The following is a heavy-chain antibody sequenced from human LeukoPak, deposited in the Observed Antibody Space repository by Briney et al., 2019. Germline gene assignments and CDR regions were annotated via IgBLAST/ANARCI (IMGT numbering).Heavy chain of an antibody. V-gene: IGHV4-34*01. CDR3: ARGQNAATTESYYYHMDA. D-gene: IGHD1-14*01. Sequence: PSETLSLTCAVYGGSFSGYYWSWIRQPPGKGLEWIGEINHSGSTNYNPSLKSRVTISVDTSKNQFSLKLSSVTAADTAVYYCARGQNAATTESYYYHMDAWGKGTTVTVSS. CDR1: GGSFSGYY. J-gene: IGHJ6*03. CDR2: INHSGST.